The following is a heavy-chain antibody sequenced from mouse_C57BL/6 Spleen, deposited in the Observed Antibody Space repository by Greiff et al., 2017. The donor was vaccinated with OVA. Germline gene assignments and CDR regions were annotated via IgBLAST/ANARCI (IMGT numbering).Heavy chain of an antibody. Sequence: VQLQQSGPELVKPGASVKISCKASGYTFTDYYMNWVKQSHGKSLEWIGDINPNNGGTSYNQKFKGKATLTVDKSSSTAYMELRSLTSEDSAVYYCARGRPSYYGSSYWYFDVWGTGTTVTVSS. CDR1: GYTFTDYY. D-gene: IGHD1-1*01. J-gene: IGHJ1*03. V-gene: IGHV1-26*01. CDR3: ARGRPSYYGSSYWYFDV. CDR2: INPNNGGT.